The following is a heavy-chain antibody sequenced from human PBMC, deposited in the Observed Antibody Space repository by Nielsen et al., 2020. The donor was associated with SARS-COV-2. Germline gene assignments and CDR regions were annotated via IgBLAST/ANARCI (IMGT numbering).Heavy chain of an antibody. J-gene: IGHJ4*02. CDR3: AKDIAGGVY. V-gene: IGHV3-23*01. CDR1: GFTFSTYA. CDR2: ISGSGGGS. D-gene: IGHD1-26*01. Sequence: GGSLRLSCVASGFTFSTYAMTWVRQAPGKGLEWVSVISGSGGGSHYSDSVKGRFTISRDNSKNTLFLQMNSLRAEDTAVYYCAKDIAGGVYWGQGTLVTVSS.